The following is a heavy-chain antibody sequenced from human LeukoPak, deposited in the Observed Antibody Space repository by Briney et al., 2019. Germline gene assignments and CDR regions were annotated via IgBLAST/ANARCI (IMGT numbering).Heavy chain of an antibody. CDR3: ARFDYVWGSYPKSYYFDY. V-gene: IGHV5-10-1*01. D-gene: IGHD3-16*02. Sequence: GESLQISCKGSGYSFTSYWISWVRQMPGKGLEWMGRIDPSDSYTNYSPSFQGHVTISADKSISTAYLQWSSLKASDTAMYYCARFDYVWGSYPKSYYFDYWGQGTLVTVSS. CDR1: GYSFTSYW. CDR2: IDPSDSYT. J-gene: IGHJ4*02.